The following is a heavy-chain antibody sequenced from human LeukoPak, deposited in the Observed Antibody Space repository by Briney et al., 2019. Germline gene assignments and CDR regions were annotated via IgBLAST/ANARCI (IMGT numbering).Heavy chain of an antibody. CDR3: AREEWELLKESWFDP. CDR2: IYTSGST. V-gene: IGHV4-4*07. D-gene: IGHD1-26*01. Sequence: SETLSLTCTVSGGSISSYYWSWIRQPAGKGLEWIGRIYTSGSTNYNPSLKSRVTISVDKSKNQFSLKLSSVTAADTAVYYCAREEWELLKESWFDPWGQGTLVTVSS. CDR1: GGSISSYY. J-gene: IGHJ5*02.